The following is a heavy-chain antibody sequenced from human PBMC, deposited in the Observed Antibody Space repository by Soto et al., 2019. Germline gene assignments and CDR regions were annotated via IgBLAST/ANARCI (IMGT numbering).Heavy chain of an antibody. CDR1: GFTVRTNY. V-gene: IGHV3-53*01. Sequence: VQLVESGGGLIQPGGSLRLSCTASGFTVRTNYMAWVRRAAGKGLEWVSVIFASGKTYYADAVKGRFTVSRDKSQNTLFLQMSSLTVEDTAVYYCAGESPGFYGMSFDLWGQGTAVTVSS. CDR2: IFASGKT. CDR3: AGESPGFYGMSFDL. D-gene: IGHD3-22*01. J-gene: IGHJ3*01.